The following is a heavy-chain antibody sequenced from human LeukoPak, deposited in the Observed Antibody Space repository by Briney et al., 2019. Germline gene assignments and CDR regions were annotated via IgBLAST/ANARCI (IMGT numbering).Heavy chain of an antibody. J-gene: IGHJ4*02. D-gene: IGHD2-2*02. CDR2: IYYSGST. CDR3: ARGYCSSTSCYRQVGY. Sequence: SETLSLTCTVSGGSISSYYWSWIRQPPGKGLEWIGYIYYSGSTNYNPSLKSRVTISVDTSKNQFSLKLSSVTAADTAVYSCARGYCSSTSCYRQVGYWGQGTLVTVSS. CDR1: GGSISSYY. V-gene: IGHV4-59*01.